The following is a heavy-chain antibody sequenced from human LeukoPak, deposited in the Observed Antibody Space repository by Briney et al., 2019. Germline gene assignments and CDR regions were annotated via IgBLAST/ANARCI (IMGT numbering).Heavy chain of an antibody. CDR3: ARKNDYYFDY. D-gene: IGHD1-1*01. Sequence: ASVKVSCKASGYTFTSYDINWVRQATGQGLEWMGWMNPNSGNTGYAQKFQGRVTITTDESTSTAYMELSSLRSEDTAVYYCARKNDYYFDYWGQGTLVTVSS. CDR2: MNPNSGNT. J-gene: IGHJ4*02. V-gene: IGHV1-8*03. CDR1: GYTFTSYD.